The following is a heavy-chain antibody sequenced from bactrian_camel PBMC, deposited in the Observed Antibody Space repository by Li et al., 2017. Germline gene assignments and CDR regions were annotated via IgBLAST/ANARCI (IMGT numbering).Heavy chain of an antibody. V-gene: IGHV3S1*01. Sequence: HVQLVESGGGSVQTGGSLRLSCAASGVNRSSGWMGWFRQAPGKEREGVAGMSTGGGGTYYADSVKGRFTISHDAAKNTVYLQMNSLKSDDTALYYCAKGSSAWYQEHYEYNYWGQGTQVTVSS. J-gene: IGHJ4*01. CDR2: MSTGGGGT. CDR1: GVNRSSGW. CDR3: AKGSSAWYQEHYEYNY. D-gene: IGHD2*01.